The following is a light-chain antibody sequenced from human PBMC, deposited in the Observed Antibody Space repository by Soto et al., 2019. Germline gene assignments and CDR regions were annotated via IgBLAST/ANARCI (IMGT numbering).Light chain of an antibody. V-gene: IGKV3-15*01. CDR1: QNIYSN. CDR2: RAS. J-gene: IGKJ1*01. Sequence: IVMTQSPASLSVSPGERATLSCRASQNIYSNIAWSQQRPGQAPRLLIYRASTRATGVPARFSGSGSGTELTLTIRRLKSEDFTVYSCLQYHKLWAFGPGTKVDI. CDR3: LQYHKLWA.